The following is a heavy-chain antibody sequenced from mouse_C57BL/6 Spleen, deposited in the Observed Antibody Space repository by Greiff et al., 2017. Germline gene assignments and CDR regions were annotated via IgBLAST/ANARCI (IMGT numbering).Heavy chain of an antibody. V-gene: IGHV1-64*01. D-gene: IGHD2-9*01. J-gene: IGHJ2*01. CDR2: IHPNSGST. Sequence: QVQLQQPGAELVKPGASVKLSCKASGYTFTSYWMHWVKQRPGQGLAWIGMIHPNSGSTNYNEKFKSKATLTVDKSSSTAYMQLSSLTSEDSAVYYCATFYGYDSEAFDYWGQGTTLTGSS. CDR1: GYTFTSYW. CDR3: ATFYGYDSEAFDY.